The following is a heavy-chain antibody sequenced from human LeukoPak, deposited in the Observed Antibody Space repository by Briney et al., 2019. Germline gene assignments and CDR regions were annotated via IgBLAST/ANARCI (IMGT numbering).Heavy chain of an antibody. J-gene: IGHJ3*02. CDR2: INHSEST. D-gene: IGHD5-12*01. CDR3: ARGNSGYDYAFDI. CDR1: GGSFSGYY. V-gene: IGHV4-34*01. Sequence: SETLSLTCAVYGGSFSGYYWSWIRQPPGKGLEWIGEINHSESTNYNPSLKSRVTISLDTSKNQFSLRVSSVTSADTAVYYCARGNSGYDYAFDIWGQGTMVTVSS.